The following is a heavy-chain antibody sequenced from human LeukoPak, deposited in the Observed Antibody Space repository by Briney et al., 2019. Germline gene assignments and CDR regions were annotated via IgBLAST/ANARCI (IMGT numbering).Heavy chain of an antibody. Sequence: GASVKVSCKASGYTFTCYYMHWVRQAPGQGLEWMGWINPNSGGTNYAQKFQGRVTMTRDTSISTAYMELSRLRSDDTAVYYCAGAFSSRNWFDPWGQGTLVTVSS. V-gene: IGHV1-2*02. CDR2: INPNSGGT. CDR3: AGAFSSRNWFDP. CDR1: GYTFTCYY. J-gene: IGHJ5*02.